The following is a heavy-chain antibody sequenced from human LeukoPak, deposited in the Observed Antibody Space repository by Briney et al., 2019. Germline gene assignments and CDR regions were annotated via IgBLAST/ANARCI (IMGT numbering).Heavy chain of an antibody. V-gene: IGHV3-48*03. Sequence: GGSLRLSCAASGFTFSSYEMNWVRQAPGKGLEWVSYISGSGRTMSYADSVRGRFTISRDNAKNSLYLQMNSLRVEDTAVYHCARGGLYGYDVFDYWGQGTLVTVSS. D-gene: IGHD5-12*01. J-gene: IGHJ4*02. CDR1: GFTFSSYE. CDR3: ARGGLYGYDVFDY. CDR2: ISGSGRTM.